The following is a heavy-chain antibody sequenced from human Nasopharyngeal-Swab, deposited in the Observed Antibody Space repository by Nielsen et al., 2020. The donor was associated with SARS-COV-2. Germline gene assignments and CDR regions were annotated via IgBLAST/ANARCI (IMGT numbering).Heavy chain of an antibody. CDR2: IYYSGST. D-gene: IGHD2-15*01. J-gene: IGHJ4*02. V-gene: IGHV4-59*01. CDR3: ARGDQGYCSGGSCYYFDY. CDR1: GGSISSYY. Sequence: SETLSLTSTVSGGSISSYYWSWIRQPPGKGLEWIGYIYYSGSTNYNPSLKSRVTISVDTSKNQFSLKLSSVTAADTAVYYCARGDQGYCSGGSCYYFDYWGQGTLVTVSS.